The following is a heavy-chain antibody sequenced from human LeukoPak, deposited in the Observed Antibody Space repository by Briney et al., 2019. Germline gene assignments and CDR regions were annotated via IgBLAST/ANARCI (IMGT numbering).Heavy chain of an antibody. D-gene: IGHD2-2*01. J-gene: IGHJ4*02. CDR1: GFTFSSYW. CDR2: IKQDGSEK. CDR3: GTSWDIAVVPAAKPFDY. Sequence: GGSLRLSCAASGFTFSSYWMSWVRQAPGKGLEWVANIKQDGSEKYYVDSVKGRFTISRDNAKNSLYLQMNSLRAEDTAVYHCGTSWDIAVVPAAKPFDYWGQGTLVTVSS. V-gene: IGHV3-7*01.